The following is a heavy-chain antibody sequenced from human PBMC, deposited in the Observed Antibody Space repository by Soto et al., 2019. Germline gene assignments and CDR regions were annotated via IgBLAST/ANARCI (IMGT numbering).Heavy chain of an antibody. D-gene: IGHD3-22*01. CDR3: ARDATYYYDSSGYSPFDY. V-gene: IGHV1-46*01. CDR1: GYTFTSYY. Sequence: ASVKGSCKASGYTFTSYYMHWVRQAPGQGLEWMGIINPSGGSTSYAQKFQGRVTMTRDTSTSTVYMELSSLRSEDTAVYYCARDATYYYDSSGYSPFDYWGQGTLVTVSS. J-gene: IGHJ4*02. CDR2: INPSGGST.